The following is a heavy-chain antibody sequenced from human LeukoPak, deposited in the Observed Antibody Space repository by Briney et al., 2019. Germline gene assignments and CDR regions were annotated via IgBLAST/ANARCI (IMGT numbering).Heavy chain of an antibody. J-gene: IGHJ5*02. CDR3: ARRAAAGSPDNWFDP. CDR2: FDPSDSYT. CDR1: GYSFTSYW. D-gene: IGHD6-13*01. V-gene: IGHV5-10-1*01. Sequence: GESLKISCKGSGYSFTSYWISWVRQMPGKGLEWMGRFDPSDSYTNYSPSFQGHVTISADKSISTAYLQWSSLKASDTAMYYCARRAAAGSPDNWFDPWGQGTLVTVSS.